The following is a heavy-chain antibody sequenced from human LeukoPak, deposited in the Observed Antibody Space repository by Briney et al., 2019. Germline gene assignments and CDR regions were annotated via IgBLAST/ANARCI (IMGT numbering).Heavy chain of an antibody. J-gene: IGHJ4*02. CDR1: GFTFNVYG. CDR2: IWNDGSNK. CDR3: ARAVGPFDY. D-gene: IGHD3-16*01. Sequence: GMSLRLSCAASGFTFNVYGIHWVRQAPAKGLEWVAVIWNDGSNKYYADSVKGRFTISRDNSKDTLYLQMNSLRVEDTAVYYCARAVGPFDYWGQGTLVTVSS. V-gene: IGHV3-33*01.